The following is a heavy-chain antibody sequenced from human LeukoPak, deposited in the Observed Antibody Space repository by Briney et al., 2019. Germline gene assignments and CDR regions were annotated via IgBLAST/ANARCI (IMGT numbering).Heavy chain of an antibody. CDR2: IYPGDSDT. V-gene: IGHV5-51*01. Sequence: GESLKISCKGSGYSFTSYWIGGVRQMPGKGLEWMGIIYPGDSDTRYSPSFQGQVTISADKSISTAYLQWSSLKASDTAMYYCASSRDILTGYDAFDIWGQGTMVTVSS. CDR3: ASSRDILTGYDAFDI. J-gene: IGHJ3*02. D-gene: IGHD3-9*01. CDR1: GYSFTSYW.